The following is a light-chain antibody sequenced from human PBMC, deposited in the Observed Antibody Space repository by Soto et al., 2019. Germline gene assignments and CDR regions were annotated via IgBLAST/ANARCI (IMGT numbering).Light chain of an antibody. CDR3: QQSSNWPPIT. J-gene: IGKJ5*01. V-gene: IGKV3-11*01. CDR1: QSVSSY. Sequence: EIGLTQSPATLSLSPGERATLSCRASQSVSSYLAWYQQKPGQAPRLLIYDASNRATGIPVRFSGSGSGTDFTLTISGLEPEDFAVYYCQQSSNWPPITCGQGTRLEI. CDR2: DAS.